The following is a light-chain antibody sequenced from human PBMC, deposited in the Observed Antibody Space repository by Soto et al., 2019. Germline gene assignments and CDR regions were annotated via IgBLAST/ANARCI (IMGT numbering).Light chain of an antibody. Sequence: QSVLTQPPSASGTPGQRVTISCSGSSSNIGSNTVNWYQQLPGTAPKLLIYSNNQRPSGVPDRFSGSKSGTSASLAISGFQSEVEADYYCAAWDDSLNGSYVFGTGTKVTV. CDR2: SNN. V-gene: IGLV1-44*01. J-gene: IGLJ1*01. CDR1: SSNIGSNT. CDR3: AAWDDSLNGSYV.